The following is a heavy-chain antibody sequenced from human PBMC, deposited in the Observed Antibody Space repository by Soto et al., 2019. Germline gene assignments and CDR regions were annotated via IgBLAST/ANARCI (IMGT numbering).Heavy chain of an antibody. CDR2: IYPGDSDT. J-gene: IGHJ6*02. D-gene: IGHD2-21*02. CDR1: GYSFTSYW. CDR3: ARAGVVVTANYYGMDV. Sequence: LGESLKISCKGSGYSFTSYWIGWVRQMTGKGLEWMGIIYPGDSDTRYSPSFQGQVTISADKSISTAYLQWSSLEASDTAMYYCARAGVVVTANYYGMDVWGQGTTVTVSS. V-gene: IGHV5-51*01.